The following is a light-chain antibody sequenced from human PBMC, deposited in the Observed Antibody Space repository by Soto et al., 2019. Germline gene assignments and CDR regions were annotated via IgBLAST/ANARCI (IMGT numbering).Light chain of an antibody. J-gene: IGKJ4*01. CDR1: QSISSY. CDR3: HQSYSTPRLT. Sequence: DIQMTQSPSSLSASVGDRVTITCRASQSISSYLNWYQQKPEKAPKLLIYAASSLQSGVPSRFSGSGSGTDFTLTISSLQPEDFATYYRHQSYSTPRLTFGGGTKVEIK. CDR2: AAS. V-gene: IGKV1-39*01.